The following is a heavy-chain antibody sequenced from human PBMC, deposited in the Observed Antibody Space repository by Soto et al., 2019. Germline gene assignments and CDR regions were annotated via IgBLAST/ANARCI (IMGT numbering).Heavy chain of an antibody. V-gene: IGHV4-4*07. J-gene: IGHJ6*02. CDR2: IYTSGST. CDR1: GGSISSYY. Sequence: SETLSLTCTVSGGSISSYYWSWIRQPAGKGLEWIGRIYTSGSTNYNPSLKSRVTMSVDTSKNQFSLKLSSVTAADTAVYYCARCISRDYVWAYYYYGMDVWGQGATVTVSS. CDR3: ARCISRDYVWAYYYYGMDV. D-gene: IGHD3-16*01.